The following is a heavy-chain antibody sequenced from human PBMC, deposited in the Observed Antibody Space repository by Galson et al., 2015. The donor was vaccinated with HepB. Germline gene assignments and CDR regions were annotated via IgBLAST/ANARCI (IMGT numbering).Heavy chain of an antibody. J-gene: IGHJ4*02. CDR3: ARDRGSITMVRGFDY. CDR2: IIPIFGTA. CDR1: GGTLSSYA. V-gene: IGHV1-69*13. D-gene: IGHD3-10*01. Sequence: SVKVSCKASGGTLSSYAISWVRQAPGQGLEWMGGIIPIFGTANYAQKFQGRVTITADESTSTAYMELSSLRSEDTAVYYCARDRGSITMVRGFDYWGQGTLVTVSS.